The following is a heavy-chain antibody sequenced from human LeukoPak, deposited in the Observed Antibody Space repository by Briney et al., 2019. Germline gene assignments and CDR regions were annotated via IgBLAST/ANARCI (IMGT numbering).Heavy chain of an antibody. CDR2: IYYSGST. D-gene: IGHD2-8*01. V-gene: IGHV4-39*07. Sequence: SETLSLTCTVSGGSLSSSSYYWGWIRQPPGKGLEWIGSIYYSGSTYYNPSLKSRVTISVDTSKNQFSLKLSSVTAADTAVYYCARAGMYVDVWGKGTTVTVSS. CDR3: ARAGMYVDV. J-gene: IGHJ6*04. CDR1: GGSLSSSSYY.